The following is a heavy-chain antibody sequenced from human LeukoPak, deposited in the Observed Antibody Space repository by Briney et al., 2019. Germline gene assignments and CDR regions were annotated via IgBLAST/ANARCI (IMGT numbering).Heavy chain of an antibody. J-gene: IGHJ4*02. CDR3: AILPIYYYGSGSHLMAFDY. CDR1: GFTFSNYE. Sequence: PGGSLRLSCAASGFTFSNYEMNWVRQAPGKGLEWVSYISSSGSSIYYADSVKGRFTISRDNAKNSLYLQMNSLRAEDTAVYYCAILPIYYYGSGSHLMAFDYWGQGTLVTVSS. V-gene: IGHV3-48*03. CDR2: ISSSGSSI. D-gene: IGHD3-10*01.